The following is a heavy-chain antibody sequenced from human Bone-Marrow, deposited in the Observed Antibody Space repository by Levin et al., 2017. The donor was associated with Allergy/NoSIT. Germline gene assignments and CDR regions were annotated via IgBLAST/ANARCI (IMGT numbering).Heavy chain of an antibody. CDR3: AKAGDYGDFEFYYYYYGMDV. CDR2: IRHDALLT. V-gene: IGHV3-23*01. J-gene: IGHJ6*02. Sequence: QAGGSLRLSCAASGFNFGSYAVSWVRQAPGKGLEWVSAIRHDALLTHYADSVKGRFTISRDNSKDIVYLQMNSLRGEDSAVYYCAKAGDYGDFEFYYYYYGMDVWGPGTTVTVSS. CDR1: GFNFGSYA. D-gene: IGHD4-17*01.